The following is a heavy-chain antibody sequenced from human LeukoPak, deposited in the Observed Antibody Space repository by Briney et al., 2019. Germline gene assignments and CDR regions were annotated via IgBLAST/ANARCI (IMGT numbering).Heavy chain of an antibody. CDR1: GYIFSVYA. V-gene: IGHV7-4-1*02. Sequence: ASVKVSCEASGYIFSVYALIWVRQAPGQGLELMGWINTSTGNPTYAQGFTGRFLFSLDTFVSTAYLQISNLKPEDTAVYYCARDYTVALGTTTYFQHWGQGTLVTVSS. CDR3: ARDYTVALGTTTYFQH. J-gene: IGHJ1*01. CDR2: INTSTGNP. D-gene: IGHD1-1*01.